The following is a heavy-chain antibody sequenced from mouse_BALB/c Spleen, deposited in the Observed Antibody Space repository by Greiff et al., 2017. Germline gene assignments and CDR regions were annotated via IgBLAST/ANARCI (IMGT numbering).Heavy chain of an antibody. V-gene: IGHV3-2*02. J-gene: IGHJ4*01. CDR1: GYSITSDYA. CDR2: ISYSGST. CDR3: ASYGNYAMDY. Sequence: EVKLVESGPGLVKPSQSLSLTCTVTGYSITSDYAWNWIRQFPGNKLEWMGYISYSGSTSYNPSLKSRISITRDTSKNQFFLQLNSVTTEDTATYYCASYGNYAMDYWGQGTSVTVSS. D-gene: IGHD2-1*01.